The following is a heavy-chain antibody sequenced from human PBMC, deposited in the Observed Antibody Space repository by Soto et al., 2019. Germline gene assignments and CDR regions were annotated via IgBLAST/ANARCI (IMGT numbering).Heavy chain of an antibody. CDR1: GGTFSSYT. Sequence: ASVKVSCKASGGTFSSYTISWVRQAPGQRLEWMGRIIPILGIANYAQKFQGQVTISADKSISTAYLQWSSLKASDTTMYYCARLTEVAGRFDYWGQGTLVTVSS. D-gene: IGHD6-19*01. V-gene: IGHV1-69*02. CDR2: IIPILGIA. CDR3: ARLTEVAGRFDY. J-gene: IGHJ4*01.